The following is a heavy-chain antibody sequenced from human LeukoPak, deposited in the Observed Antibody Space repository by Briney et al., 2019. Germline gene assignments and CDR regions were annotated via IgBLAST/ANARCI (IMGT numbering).Heavy chain of an antibody. CDR2: SNSDGSST. CDR3: ARVGVTSAFDI. Sequence: PGGSLRLSCAASGFTFSSYWMHWVRQAPGKGLVWVSRSNSDGSSTNYADSVKGRFTISRDNAKNTLYLQMNSLRAEDTAVYHCARVGVTSAFDIWGQGTMVTVSS. J-gene: IGHJ3*02. V-gene: IGHV3-74*01. CDR1: GFTFSSYW. D-gene: IGHD1-26*01.